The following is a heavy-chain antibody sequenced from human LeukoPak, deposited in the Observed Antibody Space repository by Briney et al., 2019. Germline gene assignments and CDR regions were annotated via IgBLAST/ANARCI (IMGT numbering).Heavy chain of an antibody. V-gene: IGHV3-21*04. D-gene: IGHD3-3*01. Sequence: GGSLRLSCAASGFTFSSYSMNWVRQAPGKGLEWVSSISSSSSYIYYADSVKGRFTISRDNAKNSLYLQMNSLRAEDTALYYCAKDVLRFLEWPSLDYWGQGTLVTVSS. CDR1: GFTFSSYS. J-gene: IGHJ4*02. CDR2: ISSSSSYI. CDR3: AKDVLRFLEWPSLDY.